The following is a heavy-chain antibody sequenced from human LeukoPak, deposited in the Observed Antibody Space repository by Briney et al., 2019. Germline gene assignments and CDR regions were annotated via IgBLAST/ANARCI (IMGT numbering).Heavy chain of an antibody. CDR1: GGSFSGYY. J-gene: IGHJ3*02. Sequence: SETLSLTCAVYGGSFSGYYWSWIRQPPGKGLEWIGEINHSGSTYYNPSLKSRVTISVDTSKNQFSLKLSSVTAADTAVYYCARNKIHGAFDIWGQGTMVTVSS. V-gene: IGHV4-34*09. CDR2: INHSGST. CDR3: ARNKIHGAFDI. D-gene: IGHD1/OR15-1a*01.